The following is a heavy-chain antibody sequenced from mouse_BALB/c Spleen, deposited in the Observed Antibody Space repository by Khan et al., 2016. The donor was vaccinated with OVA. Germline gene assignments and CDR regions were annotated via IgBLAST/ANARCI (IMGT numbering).Heavy chain of an antibody. CDR1: GYSFTGYF. V-gene: IGHV1-20*02. CDR3: ARTYGSDFDY. D-gene: IGHD1-1*01. CDR2: INPHIGET. Sequence: EVELVESGPELVKPGASVKISCKASGYSFTGYFMNWVMQSHGKGLEWIGRINPHIGETFYNQKFRDKATLTVDESSSTAHMELRSLASEDSAVYYCARTYGSDFDYWGQGTTLTVSA. J-gene: IGHJ2*01.